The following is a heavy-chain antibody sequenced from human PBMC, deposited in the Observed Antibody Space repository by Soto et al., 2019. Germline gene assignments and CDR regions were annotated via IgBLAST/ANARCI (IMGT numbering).Heavy chain of an antibody. V-gene: IGHV4-34*01. D-gene: IGHD3-3*01. CDR3: ARGGGYYDFWSGYYPRRHYFDY. CDR2: INHSGST. CDR1: GGSFSGYY. J-gene: IGHJ4*02. Sequence: SETLSLTCAVYGGSFSGYYWSWIRQPPGKGLEWIGEINHSGSTNYNPSLKSRVTISVDTSKNQFSLKLSSVTAADTAVYYCARGGGYYDFWSGYYPRRHYFDYWGQGTLVTVSS.